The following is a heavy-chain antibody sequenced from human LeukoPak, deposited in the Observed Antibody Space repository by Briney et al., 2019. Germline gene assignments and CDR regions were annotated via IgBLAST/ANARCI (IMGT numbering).Heavy chain of an antibody. CDR3: ARHPSYMSGWPLDY. J-gene: IGHJ4*02. CDR1: GYSSTSSW. Sequence: GESLKISCKGPGYSSTSSWIGWVRQMPGKGLDWMGIIYLGDSETRYSPSSQGQVTIAADKSINTAYLQWSSLKASDTAMYYCARHPSYMSGWPLDYWGQGTLVIVSS. V-gene: IGHV5-51*01. CDR2: IYLGDSET. D-gene: IGHD6-19*01.